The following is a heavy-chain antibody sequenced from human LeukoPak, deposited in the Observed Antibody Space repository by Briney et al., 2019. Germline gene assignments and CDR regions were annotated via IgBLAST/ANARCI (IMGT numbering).Heavy chain of an antibody. CDR1: GFTFSSYA. Sequence: PGGSLRLSCAASGFTFSSYAMHWVRQAPGKGLEWVAVISYDGSNKYYADSVKGRFTISRDNSKNTLYLQMNSLRAEDTAVYYCARERREPRAYYYYMDVWGKGTTVTVSS. CDR2: ISYDGSNK. V-gene: IGHV3-30-3*01. D-gene: IGHD1-26*01. J-gene: IGHJ6*03. CDR3: ARERREPRAYYYYMDV.